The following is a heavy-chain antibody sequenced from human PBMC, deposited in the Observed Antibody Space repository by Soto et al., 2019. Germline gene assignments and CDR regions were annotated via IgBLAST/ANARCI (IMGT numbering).Heavy chain of an antibody. V-gene: IGHV3-30*18. CDR1: GFTFSSYG. Sequence: QVQLVESGGGVVQPGRSLRLSCAASGFTFSSYGMHWVRQAPGKGLEWVAVISYDGSNKYYADSVKGRFTISRDKSKNTLYLQMNSLRAEDTAVYYCAKSQYSSGWYGAFDIWGQGTMVTVSS. D-gene: IGHD6-19*01. CDR3: AKSQYSSGWYGAFDI. J-gene: IGHJ3*02. CDR2: ISYDGSNK.